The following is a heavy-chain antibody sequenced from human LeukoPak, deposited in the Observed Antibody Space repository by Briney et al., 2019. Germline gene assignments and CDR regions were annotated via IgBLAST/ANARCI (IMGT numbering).Heavy chain of an antibody. J-gene: IGHJ4*02. CDR2: ISGSGGST. V-gene: IGHV3-23*01. CDR1: GFIFSSYA. Sequence: GGSLRLSCAASGFIFSSYAMNWVRQAPGKGLEWVSGISGSGGSTYYADSVKGRFAISRDNSKNTLYLQMNSLRAEDTAVYYCARVGEGAAKDWGQGTLVTVSS. D-gene: IGHD1-26*01. CDR3: ARVGEGAAKD.